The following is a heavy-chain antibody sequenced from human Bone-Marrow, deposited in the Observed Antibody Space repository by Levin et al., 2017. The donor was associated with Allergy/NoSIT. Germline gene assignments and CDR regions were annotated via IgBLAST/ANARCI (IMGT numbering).Heavy chain of an antibody. D-gene: IGHD3-9*01. J-gene: IGHJ5*02. CDR1: GGSISSYY. V-gene: IGHV4-59*08. Sequence: PSETLSLTCTVSGGSISSYYWSWIRQPPGKGLEWIGYIYYSGSTNYNPSLKSRVTISVDTSKNQFSLKLSSVTAADTAVYYCARHLAYYDILTGWKHNWFDPWGQGTLVTVSS. CDR2: IYYSGST. CDR3: ARHLAYYDILTGWKHNWFDP.